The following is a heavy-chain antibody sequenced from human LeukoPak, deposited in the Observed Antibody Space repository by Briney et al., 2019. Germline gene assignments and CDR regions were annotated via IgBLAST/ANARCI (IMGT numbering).Heavy chain of an antibody. CDR3: ARTITGEVWFDP. CDR1: GFTFSTYA. CDR2: ISSSGGST. D-gene: IGHD7-27*01. J-gene: IGHJ5*02. V-gene: IGHV3-23*01. Sequence: GGPLRLSCAASGFTFSTYAMSWVRQAPGEGLEWVSTISSSGGSTYYADSVKGRFTISRDNSKNTLYLQMNSLRVGDTAVYYCARTITGEVWFDPWGQGTLVTVSS.